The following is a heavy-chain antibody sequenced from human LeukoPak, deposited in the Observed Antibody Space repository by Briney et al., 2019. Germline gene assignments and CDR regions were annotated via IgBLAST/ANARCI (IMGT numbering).Heavy chain of an antibody. J-gene: IGHJ3*02. CDR3: ATYYYDSRGYAYDAFDI. V-gene: IGHV3-30*02. CDR2: IRYDGRNK. Sequence: GGSPRLSCAASGFTFSNYGMHWVRQAPGKGLEWVAFIRYDGRNKYHADSVKGRFTISRDTSKDTLYLQMNSLRAEDTAVYYCATYYYDSRGYAYDAFDIWGQGTMVTVSS. D-gene: IGHD3-22*01. CDR1: GFTFSNYG.